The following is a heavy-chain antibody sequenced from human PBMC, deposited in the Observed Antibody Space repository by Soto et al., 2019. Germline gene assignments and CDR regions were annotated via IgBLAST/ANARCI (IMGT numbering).Heavy chain of an antibody. CDR2: INAGNGNT. Sequence: ASVKVSCKASGYTFTSYSMHWVRQAPGQRLEWMGWINAGNGNTKYSQKFQGRVTITRDTSASTAYMELSSLRSEDTAVYYCARGNGFTVTTAIDYWGQGTLVTVSS. D-gene: IGHD4-4*01. CDR1: GYTFTSYS. V-gene: IGHV1-3*01. CDR3: ARGNGFTVTTAIDY. J-gene: IGHJ4*02.